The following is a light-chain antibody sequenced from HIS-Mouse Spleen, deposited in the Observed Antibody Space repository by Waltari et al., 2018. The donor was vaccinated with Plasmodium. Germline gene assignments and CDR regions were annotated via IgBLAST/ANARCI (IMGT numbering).Light chain of an antibody. J-gene: IGLJ2*01. CDR1: SSDVGSSNL. V-gene: IGLV2-18*02. Sequence: QSALTQPPSVSGSPGQSVTISCTGTSSDVGSSNLVSWYQQPPGTAPKLMIYEVSNRPSGVPDRFSGSKSGNTASLTISGLQAEDEADYYCSSYTSSSTYVVFGGGTKLTVL. CDR3: SSYTSSSTYVV. CDR2: EVS.